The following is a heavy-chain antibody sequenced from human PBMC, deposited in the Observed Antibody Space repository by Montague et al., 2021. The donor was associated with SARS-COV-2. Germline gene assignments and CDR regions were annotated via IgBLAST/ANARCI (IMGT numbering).Heavy chain of an antibody. Sequence: SLSLSLSASGFTFSSYAMSWVRQAPGKGLEWVAAISGSGGSTYYADSVKGRFTISRDNSKNTLYLQMNSLRAEDTAVYYCAKDQRKYDILTGFDYWGQGTLVTVSS. CDR3: AKDQRKYDILTGFDY. CDR1: GFTFSSYA. J-gene: IGHJ4*02. CDR2: ISGSGGST. D-gene: IGHD3-9*01. V-gene: IGHV3-23*01.